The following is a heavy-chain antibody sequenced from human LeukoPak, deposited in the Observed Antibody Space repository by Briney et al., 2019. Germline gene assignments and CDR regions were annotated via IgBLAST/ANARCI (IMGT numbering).Heavy chain of an antibody. Sequence: GGSLRLSCAASGFTFSTYWMHWARQAPGKGLVWVSRIRPEGTTTAYADSVKGRFTISRDNAKNTLFLQMNSLSAEDTAVYYCARXLDWILFDYWGQGTLVTVSS. V-gene: IGHV3-74*03. D-gene: IGHD3-9*01. CDR3: ARXLDWILFDY. J-gene: IGHJ4*02. CDR1: GFTFSTYW. CDR2: IRPEGTTT.